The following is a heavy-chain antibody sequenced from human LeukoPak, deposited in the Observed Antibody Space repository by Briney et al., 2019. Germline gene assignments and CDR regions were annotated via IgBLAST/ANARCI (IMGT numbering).Heavy chain of an antibody. D-gene: IGHD3-10*01. CDR1: GGTFSSYA. J-gene: IGHJ5*02. V-gene: IGHV1-18*01. CDR3: ARQMYGSGSNWFDP. CDR2: ISAYNGNT. Sequence: ASVKISCKASGGTFSSYAISWVRQAPGQGLEWMGWISAYNGNTNYAKKLQGRVTMTTDTSTSTAYMELRSLRSDDTAVYYCARQMYGSGSNWFDPWGQGTLVTVSS.